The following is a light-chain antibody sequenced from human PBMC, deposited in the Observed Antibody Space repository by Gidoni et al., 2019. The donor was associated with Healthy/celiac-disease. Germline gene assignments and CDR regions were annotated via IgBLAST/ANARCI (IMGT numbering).Light chain of an antibody. CDR2: GAS. V-gene: IGKV3-15*01. CDR1: QSVSSN. CDR3: QQYNNWPQT. Sequence: EIVMTHSPATLSVSPGERATLSCRASQSVSSNLAWYQQKPGKAPRLLIYGASTRSTGIPARFSGSGSGTEFTLTISSLQSEDFAVYYCQQYNNWPQTFGQGTKVEIK. J-gene: IGKJ1*01.